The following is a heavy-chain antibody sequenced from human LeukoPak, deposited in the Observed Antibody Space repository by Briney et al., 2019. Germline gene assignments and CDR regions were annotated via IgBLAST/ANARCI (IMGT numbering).Heavy chain of an antibody. CDR3: ARGGLSSSGCDF. CDR1: GFTFTSNG. CDR2: ISAYNGNT. J-gene: IGHJ4*02. V-gene: IGHV1-18*01. D-gene: IGHD6-19*01. Sequence: ASVKVSCKTSGFTFTSNGFTWVRQAPGQGAEWMGWISAYNGNTNYAQKFRGRVTMTADTSTSTVYMELRSLTSDDTAVYYCARGGLSSSGCDFWGPGTLVSVSS.